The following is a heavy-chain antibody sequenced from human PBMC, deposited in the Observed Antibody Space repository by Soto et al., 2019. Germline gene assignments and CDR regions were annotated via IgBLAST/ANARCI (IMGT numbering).Heavy chain of an antibody. J-gene: IGHJ4*02. CDR3: ASRYCRGGSCYSDY. Sequence: QVQLVQSGAEVKKPGASVKVSCKASGYTFTSYGITWVRQAPGQGLEWMGWISAYNGNTNYAQKLHGRVTMTTDTPTRTAYMELRSRGSDDTAVYYCASRYCRGGSCYSDYWGQGTLVTVSS. V-gene: IGHV1-18*01. CDR2: ISAYNGNT. D-gene: IGHD2-15*01. CDR1: GYTFTSYG.